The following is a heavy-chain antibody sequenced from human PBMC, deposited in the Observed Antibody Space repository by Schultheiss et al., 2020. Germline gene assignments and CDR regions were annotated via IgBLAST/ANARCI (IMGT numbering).Heavy chain of an antibody. D-gene: IGHD1-1*01. Sequence: SETLSLTCAVYGGSFSGYYWSWIRQPPGKGLEWIGEINHSGSTNYNPSLKSRVTISVDTSKNQFSLKLSSVTAADTAVYYCARLDDDYYYYGMDVWGQGTTVTVYS. CDR2: INHSGST. V-gene: IGHV4-34*01. J-gene: IGHJ6*02. CDR3: ARLDDDYYYYGMDV. CDR1: GGSFSGYY.